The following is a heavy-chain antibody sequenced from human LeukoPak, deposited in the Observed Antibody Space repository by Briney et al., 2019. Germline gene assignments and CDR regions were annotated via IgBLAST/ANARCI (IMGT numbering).Heavy chain of an antibody. V-gene: IGHV1-8*02. D-gene: IGHD2-2*01. CDR1: GYTFTSYG. CDR2: MNPNSGNT. J-gene: IGHJ5*02. Sequence: ASVKVSCKASGYTFTSYGISWVRQATGQGLEWMGWMNPNSGNTGYAQKFQGRVTMTRNTSISTAYMELSSLRSEDTAVYYCARVRAYHRWFDPWGQGTLVTVSS. CDR3: ARVRAYHRWFDP.